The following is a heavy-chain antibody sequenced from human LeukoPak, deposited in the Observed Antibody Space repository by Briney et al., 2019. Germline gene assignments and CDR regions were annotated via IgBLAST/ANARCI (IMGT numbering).Heavy chain of an antibody. CDR3: ARGGRQGRITIFGVVLVPGDYFDY. D-gene: IGHD3-3*01. Sequence: SVKVSCKASGGTFSSYAISWVRQAPGQGLEWMGGTIPIFGTANYAQKFQGRVTITADESTSTAYMELSSLRSEDTAVYYCARGGRQGRITIFGVVLVPGDYFDYWGQGTLVTVSS. CDR1: GGTFSSYA. V-gene: IGHV1-69*13. J-gene: IGHJ4*02. CDR2: TIPIFGTA.